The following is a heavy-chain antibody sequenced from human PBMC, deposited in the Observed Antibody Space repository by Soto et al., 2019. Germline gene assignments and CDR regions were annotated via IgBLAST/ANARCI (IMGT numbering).Heavy chain of an antibody. CDR2: IYHSGST. CDR3: ARDIIRDIVVVPAAMPENDAFDI. D-gene: IGHD2-2*01. Sequence: SETLSLTCAVSGGSISSSNWWSWVRQPPGKGLEWIGEIYHSGSTNYNPSLKSRVTISVDKSKNQFSLKLSSVTAADTAVYYCARDIIRDIVVVPAAMPENDAFDIWGQGTMVTVSS. V-gene: IGHV4-4*02. J-gene: IGHJ3*02. CDR1: GGSISSSNW.